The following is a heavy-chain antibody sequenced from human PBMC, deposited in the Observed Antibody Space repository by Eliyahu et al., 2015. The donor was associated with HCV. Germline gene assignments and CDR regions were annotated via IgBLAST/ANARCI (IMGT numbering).Heavy chain of an antibody. J-gene: IGHJ4*02. CDR3: ARGRNSAFDY. D-gene: IGHD1-26*01. CDR2: TYYRSTWNN. CDR1: GAXVSSNFDA. Sequence: QVQLQQSGPGLVQPSXTLSLTCAXSGAXVSSNFDAWNWIRQSPSRGLEWLGRTYYRSTWNNDYASSVKGRITINPDTSKNQFSLQLNSVTPEDTAVYFCARGRNSAFDYWGRGTLVTVSS. V-gene: IGHV6-1*02.